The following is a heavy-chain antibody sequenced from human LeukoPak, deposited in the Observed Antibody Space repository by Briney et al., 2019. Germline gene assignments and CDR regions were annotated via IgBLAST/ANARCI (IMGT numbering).Heavy chain of an antibody. D-gene: IGHD3-22*01. CDR1: GFTFSSYA. CDR3: AKFDYYDSSGHD. J-gene: IGHJ4*02. Sequence: PGGSLRLSCAASGFTFSSYAMNWVRQAPGKGLEWVSAITGSGTSTYYADSVKGRFTISRDNSKNTLYLQMNSLRAEDTAVYYCAKFDYYDSSGHDWGQGTLVTVSS. CDR2: ITGSGTST. V-gene: IGHV3-23*01.